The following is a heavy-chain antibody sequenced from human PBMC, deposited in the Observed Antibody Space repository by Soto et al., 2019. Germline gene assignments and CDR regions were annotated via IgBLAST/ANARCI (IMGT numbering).Heavy chain of an antibody. D-gene: IGHD3-16*01. Sequence: QVQLVQSGAEVKKPGSSVKVSCTASGDTFSSFTISWLRQAPGQGLEWMGGIIPVFVTTDYEERLQGRVTITGDGSMSTSDMELSSLRSADTAVYYCATSSAYILLRGNMYYNAMDVWGQGTTVTVSS. V-gene: IGHV1-69*01. J-gene: IGHJ6*02. CDR3: ATSSAYILLRGNMYYNAMDV. CDR2: IIPVFVTT. CDR1: GDTFSSFT.